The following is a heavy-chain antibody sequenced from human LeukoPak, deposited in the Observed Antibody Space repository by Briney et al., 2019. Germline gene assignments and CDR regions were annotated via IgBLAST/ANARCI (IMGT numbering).Heavy chain of an antibody. CDR1: GYTFTSYA. CDR2: INTNTGNP. Sequence: ASVKVSCKASGYTFTSYAMNWVRQAPGQGLEWMGWINTNTGNPTYAQGFTGRFVFSLDTSVSMAYYYCARGLLWFGELSLHFDYWGQGTLVTVSS. CDR3: FDY. J-gene: IGHJ4*02. D-gene: IGHD3-10*01. V-gene: IGHV7-4-1*04.